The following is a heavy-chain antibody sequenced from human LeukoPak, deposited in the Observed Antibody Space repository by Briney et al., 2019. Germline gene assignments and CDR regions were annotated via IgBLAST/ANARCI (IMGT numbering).Heavy chain of an antibody. D-gene: IGHD1-26*01. J-gene: IGHJ4*02. Sequence: ASVKVSCKASGYTFTNYYMHWVRQAPGQGLEWMGIINPSGGSTSYAQKFQGRVTITADKSTSTAYMELSSLRSEDTAVYYCARDEFRVGATIDYWGQGTLVTVSS. V-gene: IGHV1-46*01. CDR1: GYTFTNYY. CDR3: ARDEFRVGATIDY. CDR2: INPSGGST.